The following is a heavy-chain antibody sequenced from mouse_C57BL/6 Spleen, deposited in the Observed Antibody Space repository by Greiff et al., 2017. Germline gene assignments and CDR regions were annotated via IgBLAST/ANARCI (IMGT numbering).Heavy chain of an antibody. CDR3: ANGSGYRFAY. Sequence: QVQLQQPGAALVKPGASVKLSCKASGYTFTSYWMQWVKQRPGQGLEWIGEIDPSDSYTNYNQRFKGKATLTVDTSTSTAYMQLSSLTSEDSAVYYCANGSGYRFAYWGQGTLVTVSA. J-gene: IGHJ3*01. CDR2: IDPSDSYT. CDR1: GYTFTSYW. V-gene: IGHV1-50*01. D-gene: IGHD3-2*02.